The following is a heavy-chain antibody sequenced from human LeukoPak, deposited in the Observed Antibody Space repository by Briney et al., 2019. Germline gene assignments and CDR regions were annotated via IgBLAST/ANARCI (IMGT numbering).Heavy chain of an antibody. CDR3: ARDYKYAFDN. CDR1: GFTFSSYA. CDR2: IRGSGGST. Sequence: GGSLRLSCAASGFTFSSYAMSWVRHAPGKGLEWGSAIRGSGGSTYYADSVKGRFTISGDKAKNSLYLQMNSLRVEDTAVYYCARDYKYAFDNWGQGALVTVSS. D-gene: IGHD5-24*01. J-gene: IGHJ4*02. V-gene: IGHV3-23*01.